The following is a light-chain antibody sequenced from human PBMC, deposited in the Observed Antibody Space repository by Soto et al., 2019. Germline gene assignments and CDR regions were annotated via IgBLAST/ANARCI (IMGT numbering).Light chain of an antibody. J-gene: IGKJ1*01. Sequence: EIVMTQSPGTLSLSPGERATLSCRASQSVNNYLAWFQQKPGQAPRLLIYDASRRATGIPARFSGSGSGTDFTLTISRLEPEDFAVYYCQQYGSRAWTFGQGTKVDIK. V-gene: IGKV3-20*01. CDR2: DAS. CDR1: QSVNNY. CDR3: QQYGSRAWT.